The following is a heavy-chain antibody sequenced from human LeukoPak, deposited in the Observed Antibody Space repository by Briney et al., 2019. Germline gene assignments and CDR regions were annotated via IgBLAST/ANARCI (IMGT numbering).Heavy chain of an antibody. V-gene: IGHV3-7*03. CDR2: IKEDGREK. CDR1: GFTFSSSW. CDR3: AVLHYYAMDV. Sequence: GGSLRLSCATSGFTFSSSWMSWVRQAPGKGLECVANIKEDGREKYYVDSVKGRFTISRDNAKNSLYLQMNSLRGEGAALYYCAVLHYYAMDVWGQGTTVTVSS. D-gene: IGHD2-8*01. J-gene: IGHJ6*02.